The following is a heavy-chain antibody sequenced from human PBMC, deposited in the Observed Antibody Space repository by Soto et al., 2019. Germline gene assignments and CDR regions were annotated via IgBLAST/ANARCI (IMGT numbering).Heavy chain of an antibody. Sequence: QVQLQQSGPGLVKPSQTLSLTCAISGDSGSSNSAPWNWVRQSPSRSLEWLGGTYFRSKWYNDYAVSVKSRITINPDTSKNQFALQLNAVTTEDTAVYFCTRGVAHWGFDYWGQGSLVTVSS. CDR2: TYFRSKWYN. J-gene: IGHJ4*02. V-gene: IGHV6-1*01. CDR3: TRGVAHWGFDY. CDR1: GDSGSSNSAP. D-gene: IGHD5-12*01.